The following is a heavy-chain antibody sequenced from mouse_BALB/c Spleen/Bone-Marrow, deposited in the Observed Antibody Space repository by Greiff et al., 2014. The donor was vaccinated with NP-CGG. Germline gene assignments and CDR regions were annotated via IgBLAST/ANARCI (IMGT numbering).Heavy chain of an antibody. CDR2: IWSGGST. CDR3: ARNHRGYYFDY. Sequence: VKLVESGPGLVQPSQSLSITCTVSGFSLSSYGVHWVRQSPGKGLEWLGLIWSGGSTDYNAAFISRLTISKDNSKSQVFFKMTSLQAKDTAIYYCARNHRGYYFDYWGQGTTLTVSS. CDR1: GFSLSSYG. D-gene: IGHD3-1*01. J-gene: IGHJ2*01. V-gene: IGHV2-2*02.